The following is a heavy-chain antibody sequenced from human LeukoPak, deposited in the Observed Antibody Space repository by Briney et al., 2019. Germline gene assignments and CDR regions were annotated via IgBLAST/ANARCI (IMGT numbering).Heavy chain of an antibody. CDR1: GFTFSNYA. CDR2: INQDGSEK. CDR3: ARSGIYAFDI. Sequence: PGGSLRLSCAASGFTFSNYAMSWVRQAPGKGLEWVANINQDGSEKYYVDSVKGRFTISRDNAKNSLYLQMNSLRAEDTAVYYCARSGIYAFDIWGQGTMVTVSS. D-gene: IGHD2-15*01. J-gene: IGHJ3*02. V-gene: IGHV3-7*01.